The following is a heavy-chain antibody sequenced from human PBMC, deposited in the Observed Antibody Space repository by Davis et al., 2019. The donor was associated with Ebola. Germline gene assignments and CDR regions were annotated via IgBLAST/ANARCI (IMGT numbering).Heavy chain of an antibody. CDR3: ATRTAP. D-gene: IGHD1/OR15-1a*01. CDR1: GFTFSSYS. CDR2: IKQDGSEK. J-gene: IGHJ5*02. Sequence: GGSLRLSCAAFGFTFSSYSMNWVRQAPGKGLEWVANIKQDGSEKYYVDSVKGRFTISRDNAKNSLYLQMNSLRAEDTAVYYCATRTAPWGQGTLVTVSS. V-gene: IGHV3-7*03.